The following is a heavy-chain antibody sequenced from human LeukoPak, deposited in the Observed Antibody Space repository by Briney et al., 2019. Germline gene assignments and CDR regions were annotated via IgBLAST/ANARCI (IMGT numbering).Heavy chain of an antibody. Sequence: ASVKVSREVSVYPLTELSMHCVPHAPGKGREWMVGIDHEDRETIKERKFQGRHTMTEDTDTDAAYMELSNLRAEDTAVYYCATGKVVIRTEFDPWGQGTLVTVS. CDR1: VYPLTELS. CDR3: ATGKVVIRTEFDP. J-gene: IGHJ5*02. CDR2: IDHEDRET. V-gene: IGHV1-24*01. D-gene: IGHD3-22*01.